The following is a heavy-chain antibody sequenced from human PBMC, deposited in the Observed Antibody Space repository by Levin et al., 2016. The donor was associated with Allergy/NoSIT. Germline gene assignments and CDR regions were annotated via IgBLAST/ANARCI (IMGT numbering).Heavy chain of an antibody. D-gene: IGHD5-18*01. V-gene: IGHV3-11*06. J-gene: IGHJ4*02. CDR1: GFTFSDYY. Sequence: GESLKISCAASGFTFSDYYMSWIRQAPGKGLEWVSYISSSSSSYTNYADSVKGRFTISRDNAKNSLYLQMNSLRAEDTAVYYCARLRDSYGWMYYFDYWGQGTLVTVSS. CDR3: ARLRDSYGWMYYFDY. CDR2: ISSSSSSYT.